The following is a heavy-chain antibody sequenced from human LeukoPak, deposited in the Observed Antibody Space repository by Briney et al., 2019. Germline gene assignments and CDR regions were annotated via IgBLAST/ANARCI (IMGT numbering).Heavy chain of an antibody. D-gene: IGHD3-10*01. CDR2: ISRSGSPI. CDR3: QGTEGITVSDPFDA. Sequence: GGSLRLSCAASGFVVSDYYMSWIRQAPGKGLEWLSYISRSGSPIYYADSVKGRFIISRDNANNSLYLQMNSLRAEDTAVYYCQGTEGITVSDPFDAWGQGSMVTVSS. CDR1: GFVVSDYY. V-gene: IGHV3-11*04. J-gene: IGHJ3*01.